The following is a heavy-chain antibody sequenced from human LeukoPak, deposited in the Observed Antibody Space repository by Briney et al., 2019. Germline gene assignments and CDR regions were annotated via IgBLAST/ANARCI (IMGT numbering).Heavy chain of an antibody. V-gene: IGHV4-59*08. D-gene: IGHD3-22*01. CDR3: ARQRYTLTVAPDAFDI. CDR1: GPSISNYY. Sequence: SDTLSLTCTVSGPSISNYYCSWIRQPPGKGLEWIGHIFYSGNTHYSPSLRGRATISLNTSKNQFSLKVLSVSAADTAVYYCARQRYTLTVAPDAFDIWGLGTTVTVSS. J-gene: IGHJ3*02. CDR2: IFYSGNT.